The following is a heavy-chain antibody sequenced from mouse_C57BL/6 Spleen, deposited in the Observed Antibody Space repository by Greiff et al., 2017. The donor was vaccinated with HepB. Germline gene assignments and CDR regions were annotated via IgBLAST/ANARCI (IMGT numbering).Heavy chain of an antibody. CDR1: GYAFSSSW. CDR3: ARSRQLSQSFAY. J-gene: IGHJ3*01. Sequence: QVQLKQSGPELVKPGASVKISCKASGYAFSSSWMNWVKQRPGKGLEWIGRIYPGDGDTNYNGKFKGKATLTADKSSSTAYMQLSSLTSEDSAVYFCARSRQLSQSFAYWGQGTLVTVSA. CDR2: IYPGDGDT. V-gene: IGHV1-82*01. D-gene: IGHD3-2*02.